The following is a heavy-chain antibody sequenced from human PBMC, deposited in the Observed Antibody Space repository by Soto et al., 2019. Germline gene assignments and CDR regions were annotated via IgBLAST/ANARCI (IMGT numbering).Heavy chain of an antibody. V-gene: IGHV4-31*03. CDR1: GGSISSGGYY. D-gene: IGHD1-1*01. CDR2: IYYSGST. CDR3: ARRTRYYYYGMDV. J-gene: IGHJ6*02. Sequence: SETLSLTCTVSGGSISSGGYYWSWIRQHPGKGLEWIGYIYYSGSTYYNPSLKSRVTISVDTSKNQFSLKLSSVTAADTAVYYCARRTRYYYYGMDVWGQGTTVTVSS.